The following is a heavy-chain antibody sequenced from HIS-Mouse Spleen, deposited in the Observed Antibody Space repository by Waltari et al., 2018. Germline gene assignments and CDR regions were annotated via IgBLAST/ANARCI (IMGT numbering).Heavy chain of an antibody. CDR3: AREIPYSSSWYDWYFDL. D-gene: IGHD6-13*01. J-gene: IGHJ2*01. CDR1: GGSISSSSYY. Sequence: QLQLQESGPGLVKPSETLSLNCTVSGGSISSSSYYWGWIRQPPGKGLEWIGSIYYSGRTNSNPSLKRRVTIAVDTSTNQCSLTLSSVTAADTAVYYWAREIPYSSSWYDWYFDLWGRGTLVTVSS. V-gene: IGHV4-39*07. CDR2: IYYSGRT.